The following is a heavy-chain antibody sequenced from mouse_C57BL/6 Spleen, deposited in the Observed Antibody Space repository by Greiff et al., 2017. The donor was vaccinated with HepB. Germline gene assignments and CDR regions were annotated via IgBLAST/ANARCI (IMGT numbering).Heavy chain of an antibody. CDR3: ARRDDGYYGY. V-gene: IGHV1-50*01. D-gene: IGHD2-3*01. J-gene: IGHJ2*01. CDR2: IDPSDSYT. Sequence: QVQLKQPGAELVKPGASVKLSCKASGYTFTSYWMQWVKQRPGQGLEWIGEIDPSDSYTNYNQKFKGKATLTVDTSSSTAYMQLSSLTSEDSAVYYCARRDDGYYGYWGQGTTLTVSS. CDR1: GYTFTSYW.